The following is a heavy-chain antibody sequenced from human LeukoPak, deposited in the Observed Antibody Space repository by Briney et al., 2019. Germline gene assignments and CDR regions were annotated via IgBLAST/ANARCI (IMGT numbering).Heavy chain of an antibody. Sequence: ASVKVSCKASGYTFTSYYMHWVRQAPGQGLEWMGIINPSGGSTSYAQKFQGRVTMTRDTSTSTVYTELSSLRSEDTAVYYCARVGPFTIFGVVTPYYFDYWGQGTLVTVSS. CDR1: GYTFTSYY. D-gene: IGHD3-3*01. CDR3: ARVGPFTIFGVVTPYYFDY. CDR2: INPSGGST. V-gene: IGHV1-46*03. J-gene: IGHJ4*02.